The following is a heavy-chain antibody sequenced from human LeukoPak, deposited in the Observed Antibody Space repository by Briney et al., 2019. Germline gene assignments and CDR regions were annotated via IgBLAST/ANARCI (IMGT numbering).Heavy chain of an antibody. V-gene: IGHV3-23*01. J-gene: IGHJ4*02. CDR3: ANLYDFWSGYYKWDY. CDR2: VTADGGSI. Sequence: GGSLRLSCAASGFHFSSHAMTWVRQTPTKGLEWVSSVTADGGSIHYADSVKGRFTISRDNSKNTLYLQMNSLRAEDTAVYYCANLYDFWSGYYKWDYWGQGTLVTVSS. D-gene: IGHD3-3*01. CDR1: GFHFSSHA.